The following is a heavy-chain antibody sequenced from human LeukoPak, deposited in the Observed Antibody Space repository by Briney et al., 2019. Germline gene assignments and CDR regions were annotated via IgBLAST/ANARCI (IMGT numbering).Heavy chain of an antibody. CDR1: GGTFSSYA. J-gene: IGHJ4*02. CDR2: IIPIFGTA. D-gene: IGHD2-2*01. CDR3: ARELYCSSTSCQDY. Sequence: AASVKVSCKASGGTFSSYAISWVRQAPGQGLEWMGGIIPIFGTANYAQKFQGRVTITADESTSTAYMELSSLRSEDTAVYYCARELYCSSTSCQDYWGQGTLVTVSS. V-gene: IGHV1-69*13.